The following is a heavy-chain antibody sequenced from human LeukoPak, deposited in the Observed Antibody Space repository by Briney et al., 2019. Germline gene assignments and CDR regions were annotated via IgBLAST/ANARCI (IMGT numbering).Heavy chain of an antibody. CDR2: IRSKAYGGTT. V-gene: IGHV3-49*04. Sequence: GGSLRLSCTASGFTFGDYAMSLVRQAPGKGLEWVGFIRSKAYGGTTEYAASVKGRFTISRDDSKSIAYLQMNSLKTEDTAVYYCTSSYSSSWENWFDPWGQGTLVTVSS. CDR1: GFTFGDYA. J-gene: IGHJ5*02. D-gene: IGHD6-13*01. CDR3: TSSYSSSWENWFDP.